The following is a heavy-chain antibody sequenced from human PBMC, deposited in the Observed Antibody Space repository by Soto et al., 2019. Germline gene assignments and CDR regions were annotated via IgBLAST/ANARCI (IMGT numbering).Heavy chain of an antibody. CDR2: IYYSGST. D-gene: IGHD6-19*01. Sequence: PSETLYLTCTVPGCSISSIIYYWGWIRQPPGKGLKWIGSIYYSGSTYYNPSLKSRVTISVDTSKNQFSLKLSSVTAADTAVYYCASRYSSGWYTYYYYGMDVWGQGTTVT. CDR3: ASRYSSGWYTYYYYGMDV. J-gene: IGHJ6*02. CDR1: GCSISSIIYY. V-gene: IGHV4-39*01.